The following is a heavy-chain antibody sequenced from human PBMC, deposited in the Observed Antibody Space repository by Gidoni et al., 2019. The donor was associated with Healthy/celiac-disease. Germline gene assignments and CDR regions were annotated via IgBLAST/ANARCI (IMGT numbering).Heavy chain of an antibody. CDR3: ARTYYDSRGEASFDP. Sequence: QVQLQESGPGLVKPSETLSLTCTVSGGPISSYSWSWIRQPPGKGLELIGYISYSGSTTYNPSLKSRVTISVDTSKNQFSLKLSSVTAADTAVYYGARTYYDSRGEASFDPWGQGTLVTVSS. V-gene: IGHV4-59*01. D-gene: IGHD3-22*01. J-gene: IGHJ5*02. CDR2: ISYSGST. CDR1: GGPISSYS.